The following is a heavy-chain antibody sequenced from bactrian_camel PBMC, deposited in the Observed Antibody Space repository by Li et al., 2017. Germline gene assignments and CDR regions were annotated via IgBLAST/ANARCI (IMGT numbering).Heavy chain of an antibody. CDR1: GPPFGPNC. CDR2: LYKSDRTT. V-gene: IGHV3S63*01. D-gene: IGHD3*01. J-gene: IGHJ4*01. CDR3: ASAPGYALDPLGPREYKF. Sequence: HVQLVESGGGSVQAGGSLRLSCKLSGPPFGPNCMAWFRQPPGQEREGVASLYKSDRTTNYADSVKGRFTISQDNAENTVTLQMNSLEPEDTAIYYCASAPGYALDPLGPREYKFWGQGTQVTVS.